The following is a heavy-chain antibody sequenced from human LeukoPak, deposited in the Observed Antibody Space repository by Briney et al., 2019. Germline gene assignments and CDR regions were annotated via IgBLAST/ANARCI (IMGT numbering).Heavy chain of an antibody. D-gene: IGHD6-19*01. V-gene: IGHV3-48*03. J-gene: IGHJ5*02. CDR3: ARDLGGWYRWFDP. CDR2: ISGSGSTT. Sequence: GGSLRLSCAASGFTFSSYAMSWVRQAPGKGLEWVSYISGSGSTTHYANSVKGRFTISRDNAKNSLYLQMNSLRAEDTAVYYCARDLGGWYRWFDPWGQGTLVTVSS. CDR1: GFTFSSYA.